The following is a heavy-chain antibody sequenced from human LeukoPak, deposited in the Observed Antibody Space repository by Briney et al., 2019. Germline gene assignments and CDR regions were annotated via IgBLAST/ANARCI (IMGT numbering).Heavy chain of an antibody. Sequence: GGSLRLSCAASGFTFSSYAMNWVRQAPRKGLEWVSGTGITGVSTFYAHSVKGRFTVSRDNSKNTLSLQMNSLRAEDTAVYYCAKDPGVVPAHYFDHWGQGTLVTVSS. V-gene: IGHV3-23*01. J-gene: IGHJ4*02. CDR3: AKDPGVVPAHYFDH. CDR1: GFTFSSYA. CDR2: TGITGVST. D-gene: IGHD2-2*01.